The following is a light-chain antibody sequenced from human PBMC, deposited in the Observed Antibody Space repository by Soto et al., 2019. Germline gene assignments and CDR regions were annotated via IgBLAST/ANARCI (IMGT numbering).Light chain of an antibody. CDR1: QSVSSSY. Sequence: EIVLTQSPGTLSLSPGERATLSCRASQSVSSSYLAWYQQKPGQAPRLLIYGASSRATGIPDRFSGSGSGTDFTLTISRLEPEDFAVYYCQQYGSSTMRTFGQGTKVEIK. J-gene: IGKJ1*01. V-gene: IGKV3-20*01. CDR3: QQYGSSTMRT. CDR2: GAS.